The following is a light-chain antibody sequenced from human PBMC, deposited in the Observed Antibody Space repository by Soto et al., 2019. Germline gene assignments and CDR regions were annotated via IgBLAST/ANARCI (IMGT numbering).Light chain of an antibody. CDR3: QQGYAFPGT. CDR2: SAS. CDR1: QRIGTN. V-gene: IGKV1-39*01. J-gene: IGKJ2*01. Sequence: DIQMTQSPSSLSASVGDRVTITCRASQRIGTNVNWYQQKLGKAPELLIYSASSLETGVPPRFSGSGSGSDVTLTINSVQPEDVATFYCQQGYAFPGTFGQGTKVQIK.